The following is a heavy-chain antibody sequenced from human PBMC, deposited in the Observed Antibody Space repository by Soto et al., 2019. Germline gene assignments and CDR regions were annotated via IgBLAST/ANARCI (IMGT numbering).Heavy chain of an antibody. V-gene: IGHV1-58*01. J-gene: IGHJ1*01. CDR1: GFTFTSSA. D-gene: IGHD6-13*01. Sequence: GAPVKVSCKASGFTFTSSAVQWVRQARGQRLDGIGWIVVVSGNTNYAQKFQERVTIIRDMSTSTSYMELSSLRSEDTAVYYCAAADIAAAGYFQHWGQGTLVTVSS. CDR2: IVVVSGNT. CDR3: AAADIAAAGYFQH.